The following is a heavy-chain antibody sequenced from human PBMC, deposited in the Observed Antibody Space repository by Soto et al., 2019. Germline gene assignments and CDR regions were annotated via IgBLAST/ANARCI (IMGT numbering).Heavy chain of an antibody. Sequence: GGSLRLSCAASGFTFSSYGMHWVRQAPGKGLEWVAVISYDGSNKYYADSVKGRFTISRDNSKNTLYLQMNSLRAEDTAVYYCAKDRAAADGTCWFDPWGQGTLVTVSS. J-gene: IGHJ5*02. CDR2: ISYDGSNK. D-gene: IGHD6-13*01. CDR3: AKDRAAADGTCWFDP. CDR1: GFTFSSYG. V-gene: IGHV3-30*18.